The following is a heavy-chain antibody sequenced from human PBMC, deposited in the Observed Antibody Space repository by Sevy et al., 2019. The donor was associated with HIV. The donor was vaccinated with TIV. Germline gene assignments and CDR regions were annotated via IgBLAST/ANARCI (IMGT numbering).Heavy chain of an antibody. J-gene: IGHJ3*02. V-gene: IGHV3-13*01. Sequence: GGSLRLSCAASGFTFSSYDMHWVRQATGKGLEWVSAIGTAGDTYYPGSVKGRFTISRENAKNSLYLQMNSLRTEDTALYYCAGGRFDSSGSFDAFDMWGQGTMVTVSS. CDR3: AGGRFDSSGSFDAFDM. D-gene: IGHD3-22*01. CDR2: IGTAGDT. CDR1: GFTFSSYD.